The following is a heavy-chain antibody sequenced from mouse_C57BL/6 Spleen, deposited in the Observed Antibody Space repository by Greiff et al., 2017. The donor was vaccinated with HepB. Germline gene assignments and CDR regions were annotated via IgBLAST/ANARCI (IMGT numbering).Heavy chain of an antibody. V-gene: IGHV5-17*01. D-gene: IGHD2-4*01. CDR1: GFTFSDYG. Sequence: EVQVVESGGGLVKPGGSLKLSCAASGFTFSDYGMHWVRQAPEKGLEWVAYISSGSSTIYYADTVKGQFTISRDNAKHTLFLQITNLRSEDTAMYYCAMSDDYGDYYAMDYWGQGTSVTVSS. CDR3: AMSDDYGDYYAMDY. CDR2: ISSGSSTI. J-gene: IGHJ4*01.